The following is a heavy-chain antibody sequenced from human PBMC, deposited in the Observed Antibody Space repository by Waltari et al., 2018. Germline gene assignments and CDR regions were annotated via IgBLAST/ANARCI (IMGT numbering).Heavy chain of an antibody. V-gene: IGHV5-51*01. D-gene: IGHD5-18*01. Sequence: EVQLEQSGAEVQKPGESLKISCNGSGYSFAKYWIGWVRQMPGKGLEWMGVIYPGDSNTKYSLSFQGQVTISADTSISTAYLQWSSLKASDTAIYFCARQNIHSYGYGYFDFWGQGTLVTVSS. CDR1: GYSFAKYW. J-gene: IGHJ4*02. CDR2: IYPGDSNT. CDR3: ARQNIHSYGYGYFDF.